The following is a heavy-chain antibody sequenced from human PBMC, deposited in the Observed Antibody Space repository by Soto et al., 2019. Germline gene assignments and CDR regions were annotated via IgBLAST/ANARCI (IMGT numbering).Heavy chain of an antibody. CDR2: IGAASDT. CDR3: ARGVLGPGDYYYGMDV. J-gene: IGHJ6*01. Sequence: VVSLRLSFAASGFTFSNSDMHWVRQATEEGLEWVTGIGAASDTYYPVSVQDRFTVSRDNAKKSLYLQMNSLRAGDTAVYYCARGVLGPGDYYYGMDVWGQGTTVTVSS. CDR1: GFTFSNSD. V-gene: IGHV3-13*01. D-gene: IGHD7-27*01.